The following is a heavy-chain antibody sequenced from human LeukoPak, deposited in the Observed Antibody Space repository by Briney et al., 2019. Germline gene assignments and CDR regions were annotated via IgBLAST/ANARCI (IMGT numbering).Heavy chain of an antibody. Sequence: GGSLRLSCAASGFTFSNYWMHWVRQAPGKGLVWVSRINGDGSTTSYAGSVKGRFSISRDSAKNTLYLQVNSLRAEDTAVYYCARGGYNFGFDSWGQGTLVTVSS. V-gene: IGHV3-74*01. J-gene: IGHJ5*01. CDR2: INGDGSTT. CDR1: GFTFSNYW. D-gene: IGHD1-1*01. CDR3: ARGGYNFGFDS.